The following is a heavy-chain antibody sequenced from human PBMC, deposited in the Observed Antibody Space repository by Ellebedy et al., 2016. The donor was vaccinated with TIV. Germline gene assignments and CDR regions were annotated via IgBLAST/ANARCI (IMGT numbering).Heavy chain of an antibody. Sequence: GGSLRLXXAASGFTFDDYAMHWVRQAPGKGLEWVSGISWNSGSIGYADSVKGRFTISRDNAKNSLYLQMNSLRAEDTALYYCAKALTAAGTGYYFDYWGQGTLVTVSS. V-gene: IGHV3-9*01. J-gene: IGHJ4*02. D-gene: IGHD6-13*01. CDR1: GFTFDDYA. CDR3: AKALTAAGTGYYFDY. CDR2: ISWNSGSI.